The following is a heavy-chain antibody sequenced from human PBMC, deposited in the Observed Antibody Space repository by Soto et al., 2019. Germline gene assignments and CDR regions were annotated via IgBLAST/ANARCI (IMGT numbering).Heavy chain of an antibody. CDR1: GFTFSSYA. CDR3: AREGYSGYYDY. D-gene: IGHD3-22*01. CDR2: ISYDGSNK. V-gene: IGHV3-30-3*01. J-gene: IGHJ4*02. Sequence: GGSLRLSCAASGFTFSSYAMHWVRQAPGKGLEWVAVISYDGSNKYYADSVKGRFTISRDNSKNTLYLQMNSLRAEDTAVYYCAREGYSGYYDYWGQGTLVTVSS.